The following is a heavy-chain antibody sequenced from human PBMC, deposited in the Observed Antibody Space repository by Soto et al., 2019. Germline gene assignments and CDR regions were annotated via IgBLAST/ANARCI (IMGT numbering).Heavy chain of an antibody. D-gene: IGHD1-1*01. CDR1: SGSISSSNW. Sequence: QVQLQESGPGLVKPSGTLSRTCAVSSGSISSSNWWSWVRQPPGKGLEWIGEIYHSGSTNYNPSLQSLVTISVDKSKNQFSLKLSSVTAADTAVYYCARVLVSVENDYYFDYWGQGTLVTVSS. CDR3: ARVLVSVENDYYFDY. J-gene: IGHJ4*02. V-gene: IGHV4-4*02. CDR2: IYHSGST.